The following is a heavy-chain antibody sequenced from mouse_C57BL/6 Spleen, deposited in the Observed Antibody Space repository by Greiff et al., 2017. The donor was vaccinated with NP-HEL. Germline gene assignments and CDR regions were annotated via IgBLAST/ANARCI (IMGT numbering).Heavy chain of an antibody. J-gene: IGHJ2*01. CDR3: TTTAQVLFDY. Sequence: VQLQQSGAELVRPGASVTLSCKASGYTFTDYEMHWVKQTPVHGLEWIGAIDPETGGTAYNQKFKGKAILTADKSSSTAYMELRSLTSEDSAVYYCTTTAQVLFDYWGQGTTLTVSS. CDR1: GYTFTDYE. CDR2: IDPETGGT. V-gene: IGHV1-15*01. D-gene: IGHD3-2*02.